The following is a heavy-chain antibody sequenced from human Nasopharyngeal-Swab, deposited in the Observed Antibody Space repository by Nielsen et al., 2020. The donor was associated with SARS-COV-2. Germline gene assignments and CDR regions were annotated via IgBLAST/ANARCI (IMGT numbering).Heavy chain of an antibody. CDR2: ISYDGTDK. V-gene: IGHV3-30*14. D-gene: IGHD4-11*01. CDR3: ASAVTGPLY. Sequence: GGSLRLSCAASGFTFYSYAMHWVRQAPGKGLEWVALISYDGTDKYYADSVKGRFIISRDTSKNTLSLRMNSLRVEDTAVYYCASAVTGPLYWGQGTLVTVSS. CDR1: GFTFYSYA. J-gene: IGHJ1*01.